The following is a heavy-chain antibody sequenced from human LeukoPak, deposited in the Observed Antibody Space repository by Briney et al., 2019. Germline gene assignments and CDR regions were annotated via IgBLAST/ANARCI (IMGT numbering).Heavy chain of an antibody. D-gene: IGHD5-18*01. V-gene: IGHV3-7*01. Sequence: PGRSLRLSCTASGFTFSSYPFHWVRQAPGKGLEWVANIRQDGSEKYYVDSVKGRFTISRDNAKNSLYLQMNSLRAEDTAVYYCARGRYTSDWWGQGTLVAVSS. CDR1: GFTFSSYP. CDR3: ARGRYTSDW. J-gene: IGHJ4*02. CDR2: IRQDGSEK.